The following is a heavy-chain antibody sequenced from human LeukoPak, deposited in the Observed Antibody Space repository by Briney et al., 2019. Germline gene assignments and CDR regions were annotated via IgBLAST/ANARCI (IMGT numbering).Heavy chain of an antibody. V-gene: IGHV3-23*01. D-gene: IGHD3-22*01. J-gene: IGHJ1*01. CDR2: ISGSGGST. CDR1: GFTFSSYA. Sequence: GGSLRLSCAASGFTFSSYAMSWVRQAPGKGLEWVSAISGSGGSTYYADSVKGRFTISRDNSKNTLYLQMNSLRAEDTAVYYCAKGGVSYYYDSSGYPEYFQHWGQGTLVTVSS. CDR3: AKGGVSYYYDSSGYPEYFQH.